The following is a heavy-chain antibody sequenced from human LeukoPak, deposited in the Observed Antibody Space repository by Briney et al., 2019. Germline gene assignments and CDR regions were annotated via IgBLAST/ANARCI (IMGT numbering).Heavy chain of an antibody. V-gene: IGHV3-30*02. D-gene: IGHD3-9*01. CDR1: GFTFSSYG. Sequence: GGSLRLSCAASGFTFSSYGMHWVRQAPGKGLEWVAFMRYDGSNRNYADSVKGRFTISRDNSKNTLYLQMNSLRAEDTAVYYCAKGVKVPLLPYFSYYMDVWGKGTTVTISS. J-gene: IGHJ6*03. CDR2: MRYDGSNR. CDR3: AKGVKVPLLPYFSYYMDV.